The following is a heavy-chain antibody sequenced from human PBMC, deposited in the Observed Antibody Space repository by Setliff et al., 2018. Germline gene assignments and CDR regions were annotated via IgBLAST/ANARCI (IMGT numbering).Heavy chain of an antibody. CDR2: IRFDGSYK. CDR1: EFNFGAYV. Sequence: PGGSLRLSCTTSEFNFGAYVMHWVRQAPGKGLEWVAFIRFDGSYKYYEDSVKGRFTISRDNSENRLDLQMDSLRVEDTALYYCAKVKKQLIRGSGFDLWGQGTLVTAPQ. V-gene: IGHV3-30*02. D-gene: IGHD1-1*01. J-gene: IGHJ4*02. CDR3: AKVKKQLIRGSGFDL.